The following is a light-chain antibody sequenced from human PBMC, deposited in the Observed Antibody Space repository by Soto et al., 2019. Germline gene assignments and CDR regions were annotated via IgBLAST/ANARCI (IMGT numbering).Light chain of an antibody. V-gene: IGKV1-39*01. J-gene: IGKJ1*01. CDR2: AAS. CDR3: QQSYSTPRT. CDR1: QSISSY. Sequence: DVQMTQSPSSLSASVGDRLTITCRASQSISSYLNWYQQKPGKVPKLLIYAASSLQSGVPSRFSGSGSGTDFTLTISSLQPEDFATYYCQQSYSTPRTFGQGTKVDIK.